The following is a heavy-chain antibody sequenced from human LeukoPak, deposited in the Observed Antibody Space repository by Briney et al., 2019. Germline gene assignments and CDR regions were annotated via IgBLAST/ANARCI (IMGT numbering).Heavy chain of an antibody. CDR1: GFTFSNTY. D-gene: IGHD5-24*01. Sequence: GGSLRLSCAASGFTFSNTYMSWVRQAPGKGLEWVSLIYPSGNIYYADSVKGRFTISRDNSKNTLFLQMNSLRAEDTAIYYCARTFVSGDGYKVGYFDYWGQGTLVTVSS. J-gene: IGHJ4*02. V-gene: IGHV3-53*01. CDR3: ARTFVSGDGYKVGYFDY. CDR2: IYPSGNI.